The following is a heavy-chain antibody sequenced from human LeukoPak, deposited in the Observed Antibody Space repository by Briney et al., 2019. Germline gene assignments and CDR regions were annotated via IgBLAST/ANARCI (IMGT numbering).Heavy chain of an antibody. V-gene: IGHV4-39*01. Sequence: SETLSLTCTVSGGSISSSSYYWGWIRQPPGKGLEWIGSIYHSGSTYYNPSLKSRVTISVDTSKNQFSLKLSSVTAADTAVYYCARHLDSYYDFWSGYYNAEYFQHWGQGTLVTVSS. CDR3: ARHLDSYYDFWSGYYNAEYFQH. CDR2: IYHSGST. CDR1: GGSISSSSYY. J-gene: IGHJ1*01. D-gene: IGHD3-3*01.